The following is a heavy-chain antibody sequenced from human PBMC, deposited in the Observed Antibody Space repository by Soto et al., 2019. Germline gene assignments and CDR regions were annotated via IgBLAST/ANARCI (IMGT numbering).Heavy chain of an antibody. CDR2: IIPIFGTA. V-gene: IGHV1-69*01. CDR3: ARDPSYCDYVSHAVDI. CDR1: GGTFSSYA. J-gene: IGHJ3*02. Sequence: QVQLVQSGAEVKKPGSSVKVSCKASGGTFSSYAISWVRQAPGQGLEWMGGIIPIFGTANYAQTFQGRVTITADESTSTAYMELSSLRSEDTAVYYCARDPSYCDYVSHAVDIWGQGTMVTVSS. D-gene: IGHD4-17*01.